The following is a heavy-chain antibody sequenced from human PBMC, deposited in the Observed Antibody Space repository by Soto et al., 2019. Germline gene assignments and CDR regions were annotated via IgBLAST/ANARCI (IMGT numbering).Heavy chain of an antibody. CDR2: ISTYKGNT. V-gene: IGHV1-18*01. CDR3: ATRSPAFDY. Sequence: QVQLVQSGPEVKKPGASVKVSCKTSGYTFTSYGISWVRQAPGQGLEWMGWISTYKGNTNYAQKFQGRVTMTTDTTPSTAYMELRSLKSDDTAVYYCATRSPAFDYWGQGTLVTVS. J-gene: IGHJ4*02. CDR1: GYTFTSYG.